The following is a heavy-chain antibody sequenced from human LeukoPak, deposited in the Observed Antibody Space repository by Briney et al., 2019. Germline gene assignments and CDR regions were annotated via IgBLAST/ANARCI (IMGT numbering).Heavy chain of an antibody. CDR3: ARDDMVRGLHAFDI. J-gene: IGHJ3*02. CDR2: IYHSGST. Sequence: SETLSLTCTVSGYSISSGYYWGWIRPPPGKGLEWIGSIYHSGSTYYNPSLKSRVTISVDTSKNQFSLKLSSVTAADTAVYYCARDDMVRGLHAFDIWGQGTMVTVSS. V-gene: IGHV4-38-2*02. D-gene: IGHD3-10*01. CDR1: GYSISSGYY.